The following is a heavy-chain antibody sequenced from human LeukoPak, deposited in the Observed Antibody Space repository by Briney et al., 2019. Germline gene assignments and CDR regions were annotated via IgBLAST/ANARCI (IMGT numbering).Heavy chain of an antibody. CDR1: GGSISSSSYY. CDR3: ARQDCSGGSCPFDY. D-gene: IGHD2-15*01. V-gene: IGHV4-39*01. Sequence: SETLSLTCTVSGGSISSSSYYWGWIRQPPGKGLEWIGSIYYSGSTYYNPSLKSRVTISVDTSKNQFSLKLSSVTAADTAVYYCARQDCSGGSCPFDYWGQGTLVTASS. J-gene: IGHJ4*02. CDR2: IYYSGST.